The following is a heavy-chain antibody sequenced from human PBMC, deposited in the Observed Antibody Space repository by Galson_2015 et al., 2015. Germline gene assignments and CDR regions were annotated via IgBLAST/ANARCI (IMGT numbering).Heavy chain of an antibody. CDR1: EYRTTGYH. CDR3: ATAASQVLSPSFYNYPMDV. V-gene: IGHV1-46*04. CDR2: IDPSGVTR. Sequence: SVKVSCKASEYRTTGYHIHWVRQAPGQGLEWMGIIDPSGVTRRYAQRLQGRVTMTSDTSTGTVYLEVRSLRSDDTAVYYCATAASQVLSPSFYNYPMDVWGQGTTVIVAS. D-gene: IGHD5-24*01. J-gene: IGHJ6*02.